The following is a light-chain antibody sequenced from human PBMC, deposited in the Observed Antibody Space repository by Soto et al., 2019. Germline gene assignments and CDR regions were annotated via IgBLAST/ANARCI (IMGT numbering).Light chain of an antibody. J-gene: IGKJ5*01. CDR3: QQRNIWPPVT. V-gene: IGKV3-11*01. CDR1: LSVSTY. CDR2: GAF. Sequence: VVLTQSPGTLSLSPGERATLSCRASLSVSTYVAWYQQKPGQAPRLLIYGAFNRATGIPARFSGSGSGPDFTLTISSLEPEDFAVYYCQQRNIWPPVTFGQGTRLEIK.